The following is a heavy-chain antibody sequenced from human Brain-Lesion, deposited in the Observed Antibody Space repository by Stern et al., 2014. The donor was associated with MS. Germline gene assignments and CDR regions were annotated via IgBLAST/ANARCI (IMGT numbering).Heavy chain of an antibody. CDR1: GFTFNSYS. CDR2: ISVGTDYI. J-gene: IGHJ6*02. CDR3: ARVDCSGTNCFYYYYGMDV. Sequence: EVQLLESGGGLVKPGGSLRLSCEASGFTFNSYSMNWVRQAPGKGLEWVSSISVGTDYIYYADSVKGRFPISRDNAKNSLFLQMNTLRAEDTGVYYCARVDCSGTNCFYYYYGMDVWGQGTTVTVSS. V-gene: IGHV3-21*01. D-gene: IGHD2-2*01.